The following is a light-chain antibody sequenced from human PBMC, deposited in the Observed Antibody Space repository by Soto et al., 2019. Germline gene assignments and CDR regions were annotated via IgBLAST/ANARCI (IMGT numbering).Light chain of an antibody. CDR1: SSNIGSNS. J-gene: IGLJ2*01. CDR2: SSN. V-gene: IGLV1-44*01. CDR3: AAWDDSLNGVV. Sequence: QSVLTQPPSASGTPGQRVTISCSGSSSNIGSNSVNWYQQLPGTAPKLLMYSSNQRPSGGPDRFSGSKSGTSASQAISGLQSEDEADYYCAAWDDSLNGVVFGGGTKLTVL.